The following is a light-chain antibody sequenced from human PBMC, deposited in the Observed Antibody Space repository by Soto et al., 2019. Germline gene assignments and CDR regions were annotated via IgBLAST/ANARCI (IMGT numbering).Light chain of an antibody. Sequence: EIVMTQSPATLSVSPGERATLSCRASQSVSSNLAWYQQKPGQAPRLLIYGASTRATGIPARFSGSGSGTEFTLTVRSLQSEDFAVYYCQQYHNWPPWTFGQGTKVDIK. CDR2: GAS. CDR3: QQYHNWPPWT. J-gene: IGKJ1*01. CDR1: QSVSSN. V-gene: IGKV3-15*01.